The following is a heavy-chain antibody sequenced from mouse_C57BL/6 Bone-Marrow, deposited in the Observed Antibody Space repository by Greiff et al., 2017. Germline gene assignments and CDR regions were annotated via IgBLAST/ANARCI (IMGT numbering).Heavy chain of an antibody. CDR1: GYTFTSYW. V-gene: IGHV1-55*01. CDR3: ARRYGSSFFAY. J-gene: IGHJ3*01. CDR2: IYPGSGST. D-gene: IGHD1-1*01. Sequence: VQLQQPGAELVKPGASVKMSCKASGYTFTSYWITWVKQRPGQGLEWIGDIYPGSGSTNYNEKFKSKAPLTVDTSASTAYMQLSSLTSEDSAVYYCARRYGSSFFAYWGQGTLVTVSA.